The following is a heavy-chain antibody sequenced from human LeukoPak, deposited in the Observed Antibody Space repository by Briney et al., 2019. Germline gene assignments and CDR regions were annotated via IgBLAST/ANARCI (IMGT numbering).Heavy chain of an antibody. Sequence: ASVKVSCKASGYSVNTYYMNWVRQAPGQGLECLGWINTNSGGRSYAQKFLGRVTMTRDKANSTAYLELSGLRSDDTAVYYCSRHVVTLVRGVNNRKEDWFDPWGQGTLVSVSS. V-gene: IGHV1-2*02. CDR3: SRHVVTLVRGVNNRKEDWFDP. CDR2: INTNSGGR. J-gene: IGHJ5*02. CDR1: GYSVNTYY. D-gene: IGHD3-10*01.